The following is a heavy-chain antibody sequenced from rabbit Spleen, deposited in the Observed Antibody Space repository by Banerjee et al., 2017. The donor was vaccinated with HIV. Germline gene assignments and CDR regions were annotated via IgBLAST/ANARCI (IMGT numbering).Heavy chain of an antibody. CDR2: IDPVFGST. D-gene: IGHD1-1*01. CDR3: VRGASSSGYYNL. CDR1: GFDFSGYG. V-gene: IGHV1S47*01. J-gene: IGHJ4*01. Sequence: QLVESGGGLVQPGGSLKLSCKASGFDFSGYGVSWVRQAPGKGLEWIGYIDPVFGSTYYASWVNGRFTISSHNAQNTLYLQLNSLTAADTATYFCVRGASSSGYYNLWGPGTLVTVS.